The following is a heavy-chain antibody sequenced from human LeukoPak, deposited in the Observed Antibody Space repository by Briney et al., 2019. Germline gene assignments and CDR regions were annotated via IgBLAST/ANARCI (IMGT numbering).Heavy chain of an antibody. CDR2: IYSGGTT. J-gene: IGHJ4*02. CDR1: GFTVSSNY. D-gene: IGHD6-13*01. CDR3: ERGGYSSSWYHFDY. V-gene: IGHV3-53*01. Sequence: GGSLRLSCAASGFTVSSNYMSWVRQAPGKGLEWVSVIYSGGTTNYADSVKGRFTISRDNSKNTLFLQMNSLRAEDTAVYYCERGGYSSSWYHFDYWGQGTLVTVSS.